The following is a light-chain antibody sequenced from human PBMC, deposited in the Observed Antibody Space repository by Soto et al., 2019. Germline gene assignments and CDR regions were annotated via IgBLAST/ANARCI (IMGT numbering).Light chain of an antibody. CDR3: SSYSRSSFYV. CDR1: SSDVGGYIY. CDR2: EVS. Sequence: QSALNQPASVSGSPGQSITISCTGTSSDVGGYIYVSWYQQHPGKAPKLMIYEVSNRPSGVSNRFSGSKSGNTASLTISGLQAEDEADYYCSSYSRSSFYVFGTGTKLTVL. J-gene: IGLJ1*01. V-gene: IGLV2-14*01.